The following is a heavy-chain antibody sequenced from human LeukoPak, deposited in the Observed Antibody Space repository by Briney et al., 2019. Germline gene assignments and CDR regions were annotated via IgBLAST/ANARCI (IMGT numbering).Heavy chain of an antibody. CDR1: GFTFSNYA. J-gene: IGHJ4*02. D-gene: IGHD4-23*01. CDR2: ISGDGGST. V-gene: IGHV3-23*01. CDR3: AKGDYGGKRYYFDY. Sequence: TGGSLRLSCAASGFTFSNYAMNWVRQAPGKGLEWVSAISGDGGSTYYADSAKGRFTISRDNPKNMLYLQMNILRAEDTAVYYCAKGDYGGKRYYFDYWGQGTLVTVSS.